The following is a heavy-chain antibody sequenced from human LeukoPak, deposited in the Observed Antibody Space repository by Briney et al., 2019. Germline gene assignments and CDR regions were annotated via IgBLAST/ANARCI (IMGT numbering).Heavy chain of an antibody. V-gene: IGHV3-23*01. CDR1: GFTFSSYA. D-gene: IGHD4-17*01. Sequence: PGVSLRLSCAASGFTFSSYAMSWVRQAPGKGLEWVSAISGSGGSTYYADSVKGRFTISRDNSKNTLYLQMNSLRAEDTAVYYCAKDLPGYGDYQGGWAPLDYWGQGTLVTVSS. CDR3: AKDLPGYGDYQGGWAPLDY. CDR2: ISGSGGST. J-gene: IGHJ4*02.